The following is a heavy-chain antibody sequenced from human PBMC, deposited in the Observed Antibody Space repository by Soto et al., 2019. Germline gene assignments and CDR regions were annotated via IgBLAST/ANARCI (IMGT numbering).Heavy chain of an antibody. CDR1: GYTFTNYY. CDR2: IYPSGGST. J-gene: IGHJ4*02. V-gene: IGHV1-46*01. D-gene: IGHD3-10*01. Sequence: GASVKVSCKASGYTFTNYYMHWVRQAPGQGLEWMGIIYPSGGSTRNAQKFQGRVTMTRDTSTSTVYTALSSLRSEDTAVYYCARDFSGPMDYWGRGTLVTVSS. CDR3: ARDFSGPMDY.